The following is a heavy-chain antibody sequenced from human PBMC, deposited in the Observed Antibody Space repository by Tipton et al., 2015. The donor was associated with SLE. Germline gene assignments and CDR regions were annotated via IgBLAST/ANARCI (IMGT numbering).Heavy chain of an antibody. CDR1: GGSISSGDYY. Sequence: TLSLTCTVSGGSISSGDYYWSWIRQPPGKGLEWIGYIYYSGSTYYNPSLKSRVTISVDTSKNQFSLKLSSVTAADTAVYYCARESRTAGLGYWGQGTLVTVSS. V-gene: IGHV4-30-4*08. CDR3: ARESRTAGLGY. CDR2: IYYSGST. D-gene: IGHD2-2*01. J-gene: IGHJ4*02.